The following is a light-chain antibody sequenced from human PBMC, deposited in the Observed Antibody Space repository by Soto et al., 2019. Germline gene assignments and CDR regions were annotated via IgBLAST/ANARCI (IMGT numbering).Light chain of an antibody. Sequence: DIHRSQSPASLSSSVGDVFSITFRASQSISSWLAWYQQKPGKAPKLLIYDASSLESGVPSRFSGSGSGTEFTLTISSLQPDDFATYYCQQYNSYWTFGQGTKVDI. V-gene: IGKV1-5*01. CDR1: QSISSW. CDR2: DAS. CDR3: QQYNSYWT. J-gene: IGKJ1*01.